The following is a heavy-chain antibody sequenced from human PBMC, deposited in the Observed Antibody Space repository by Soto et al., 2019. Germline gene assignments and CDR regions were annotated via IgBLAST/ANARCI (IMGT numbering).Heavy chain of an antibody. CDR1: GFTFSSYG. D-gene: IGHD6-13*01. Sequence: GFPRLSCAASGFTFSSYGMHWVRQAPGKGLEWVAVISYDGSNKYYADSVKGRFTISRDNSKNTLYLQMDSLRAEDTAVYYCAKQLVRPWDYFDYWGQGTLVTVSS. V-gene: IGHV3-30*18. CDR2: ISYDGSNK. CDR3: AKQLVRPWDYFDY. J-gene: IGHJ4*02.